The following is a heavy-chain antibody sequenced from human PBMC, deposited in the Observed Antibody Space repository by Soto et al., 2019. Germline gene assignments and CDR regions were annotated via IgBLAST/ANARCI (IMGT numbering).Heavy chain of an antibody. Sequence: PGGSLRLSCAASGFTFSSYGMHWVRQAPGKGLEWVAVISYDGSNKYYADSVKGRFTISRDNSKNTLYLQMNSLRAEDTAVYYCAKGGAYYDSSGYYYGLRGKNYFDYWGQGTLVTVSS. V-gene: IGHV3-30*18. D-gene: IGHD3-22*01. J-gene: IGHJ4*02. CDR1: GFTFSSYG. CDR3: AKGGAYYDSSGYYYGLRGKNYFDY. CDR2: ISYDGSNK.